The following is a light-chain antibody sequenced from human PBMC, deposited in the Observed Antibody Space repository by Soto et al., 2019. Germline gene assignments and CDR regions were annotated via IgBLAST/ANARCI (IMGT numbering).Light chain of an antibody. V-gene: IGLV2-14*01. CDR3: SSYTNRNINV. CDR2: EVT. Sequence: QSVLTQPASVSGSPGQSITISCSGSSSDVGGYNYVSWYQQHPGKAPQLMIYEVTNRPSGVSNRFSGSKSGNTASLTIFGLQTADEADYYCSSYTNRNINVFGTGTKVTVL. J-gene: IGLJ1*01. CDR1: SSDVGGYNY.